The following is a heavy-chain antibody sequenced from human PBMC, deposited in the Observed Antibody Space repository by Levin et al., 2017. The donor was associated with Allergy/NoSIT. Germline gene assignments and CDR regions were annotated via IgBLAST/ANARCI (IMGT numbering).Heavy chain of an antibody. D-gene: IGHD2-2*01. J-gene: IGHJ4*02. CDR3: AKDVVFGTSSCSLDF. CDR1: GFSFRSFG. V-gene: IGHV3-30*18. CDR2: ISYDGSDK. Sequence: GGSLRLSCAASGFSFRSFGMHWVRQAPGKGLEWVAVISYDGSDKYYADSVKGRFTISRDNSKNTLYLQMNSLRAEDAAVYYCAKDVVFGTSSCSLDFWGQGTLVTVSS.